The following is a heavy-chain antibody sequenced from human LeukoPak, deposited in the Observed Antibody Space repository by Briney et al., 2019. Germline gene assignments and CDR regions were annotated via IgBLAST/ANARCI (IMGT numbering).Heavy chain of an antibody. Sequence: PGGSLRLSCAASGFTFSSYAMSWIRQPPGKGLEWIGSIYYSGSTYYNPSLKSRVTISVDTSKNQFSLKLSSVTAADTAVYYCAGTSYSSGWPNWFDPWGQGTLVTVSS. CDR2: IYYSGST. D-gene: IGHD6-19*01. J-gene: IGHJ5*02. CDR3: AGTSYSSGWPNWFDP. CDR1: GFTFSSYA. V-gene: IGHV4-38-2*01.